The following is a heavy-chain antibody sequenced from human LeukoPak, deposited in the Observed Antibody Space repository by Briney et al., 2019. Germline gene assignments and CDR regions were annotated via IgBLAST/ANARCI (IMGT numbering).Heavy chain of an antibody. D-gene: IGHD3-10*01. J-gene: IGHJ4*02. CDR3: ARDKLLWFGELSYIFDY. Sequence: ASVKVSCKASGYTFTSYGISWVRQAPGQGLEWMGWISAYNGNTNYAQKLQGRVTMTTDTSTSTAYMELRSLRSGDTAVYYCARDKLLWFGELSYIFDYWGQGTLVTVSS. CDR2: ISAYNGNT. CDR1: GYTFTSYG. V-gene: IGHV1-18*01.